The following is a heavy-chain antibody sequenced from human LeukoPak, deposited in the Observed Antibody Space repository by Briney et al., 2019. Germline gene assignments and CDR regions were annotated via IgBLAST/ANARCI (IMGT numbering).Heavy chain of an antibody. CDR2: INSDGSST. J-gene: IGHJ4*02. V-gene: IGHV3-74*01. CDR3: ARERTYYGTDTKTLDY. Sequence: GGSLRLSCAASGFTFSSYWMHWVRQAPGKGLVWVSRINSDGSSTSYADSVKGRFTISRDNAKNTLYLQMNSLRAEDTAVYYCARERTYYGTDTKTLDYWGQGTLVTVSS. D-gene: IGHD3-22*01. CDR1: GFTFSSYW.